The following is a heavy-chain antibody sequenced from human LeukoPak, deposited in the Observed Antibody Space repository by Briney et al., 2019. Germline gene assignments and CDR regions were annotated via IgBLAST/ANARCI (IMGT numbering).Heavy chain of an antibody. CDR1: GGSITGHY. J-gene: IGHJ5*02. V-gene: IGHV4-59*11. Sequence: SETLSLTCTVSGGSITGHYWSWIRQPPGKGLEWIGYIHYTGSTNYNPSLNSRITMSVDTPNNQFSLRLTSVTATDTAVYYCASLHALGAEEFDPWGQGALVTVSS. CDR2: IHYTGST. D-gene: IGHD3-16*01. CDR3: ASLHALGAEEFDP.